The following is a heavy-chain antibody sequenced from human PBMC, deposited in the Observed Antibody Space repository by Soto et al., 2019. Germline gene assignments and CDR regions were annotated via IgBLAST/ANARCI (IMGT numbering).Heavy chain of an antibody. CDR3: ARDSKVLEGAMDV. V-gene: IGHV4-4*07. J-gene: IGHJ6*01. CDR1: GASIGPYY. CDR2: IYSSGST. Sequence: PSETLSLTCSVSGASIGPYYWNWVRQPAGKGLEWIGHIYSSGSTNYNPSLKSRVTMSLDTSKTQFSLKLNSVSAADTAVYYCARDSKVLEGAMDVWGQGTTVTVSS. D-gene: IGHD2-2*01.